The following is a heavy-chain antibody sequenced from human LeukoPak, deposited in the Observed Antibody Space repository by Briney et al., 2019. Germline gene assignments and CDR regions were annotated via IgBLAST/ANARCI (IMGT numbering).Heavy chain of an antibody. J-gene: IGHJ3*01. Sequence: PSETLSLTCTVSGGSISSSSYYWGWIRQPPGKGLEWIGSIYYSGSTYYNPSLNSRVTMLVDTSKRQFSLRLRSVTAADTAVYYCARFKGSTWGDAFDFWGQGTMVTVSS. CDR3: ARFKGSTWGDAFDF. CDR2: IYYSGST. CDR1: GGSISSSSYY. D-gene: IGHD7-27*01. V-gene: IGHV4-39*07.